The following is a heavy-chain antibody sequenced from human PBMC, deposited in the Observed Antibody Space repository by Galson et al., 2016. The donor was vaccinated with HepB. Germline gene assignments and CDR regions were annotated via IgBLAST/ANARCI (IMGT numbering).Heavy chain of an antibody. CDR3: ARDRGRDGYNYDY. CDR1: RGTFSNYA. V-gene: IGHV1-69*13. Sequence: SVKVSCKASRGTFSNYAFSWVRQAPGQGLEWMGGIIPLFGLATYAQKFQGRVTITADESTSTAYMELGSLRSEDTAVYYCARDRGRDGYNYDYWGQGTLVTVSS. J-gene: IGHJ4*02. CDR2: IIPLFGLA. D-gene: IGHD5-24*01.